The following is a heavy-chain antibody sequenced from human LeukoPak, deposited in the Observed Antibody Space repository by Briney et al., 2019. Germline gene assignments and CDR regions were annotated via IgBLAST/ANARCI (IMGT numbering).Heavy chain of an antibody. J-gene: IGHJ5*02. V-gene: IGHV1-18*01. CDR3: ARSNFYGSGSYYKFDP. Sequence: ASVKVSCKASGYTFTSYGISWVRQAPGQGLEWMGWISAYNGNTNYAQKLQGRVTMTTDTSTSTAYMELRSLRSDDTAVYYCARSNFYGSGSYYKFDPWGQGTLATVSS. D-gene: IGHD3-10*01. CDR1: GYTFTSYG. CDR2: ISAYNGNT.